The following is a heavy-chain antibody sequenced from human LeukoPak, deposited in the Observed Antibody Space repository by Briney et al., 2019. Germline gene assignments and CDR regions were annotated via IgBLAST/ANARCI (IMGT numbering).Heavy chain of an antibody. D-gene: IGHD2-15*01. Sequence: GGSLRLSCAASGFTFSDYYRSWIGQAPGKGPEWVSYISTSGSSTNYADSAKGRFTISRDNAKNSLYLQMDRLRAEDTAVYYCARVPGRYAFDFWGQGTMVTVSS. V-gene: IGHV3-11*03. CDR2: ISTSGSST. J-gene: IGHJ3*01. CDR3: ARVPGRYAFDF. CDR1: GFTFSDYY.